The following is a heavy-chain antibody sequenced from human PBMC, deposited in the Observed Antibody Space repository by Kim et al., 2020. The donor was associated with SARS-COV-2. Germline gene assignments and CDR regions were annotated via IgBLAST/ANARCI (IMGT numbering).Heavy chain of an antibody. Sequence: GGSLRLSCAASGFTFSSYSMNWVRQAPGKGLEWVSSISSSSSYIYYADSVKGRFTISRDNAKNSLYLQMNSLRAEDTAVYYCAREGGLDYGDYPGSYYFDCWGQRTLVTVSS. CDR3: AREGGLDYGDYPGSYYFDC. CDR2: ISSSSSYI. CDR1: GFTFSSYS. J-gene: IGHJ4*02. D-gene: IGHD4-17*01. V-gene: IGHV3-21*01.